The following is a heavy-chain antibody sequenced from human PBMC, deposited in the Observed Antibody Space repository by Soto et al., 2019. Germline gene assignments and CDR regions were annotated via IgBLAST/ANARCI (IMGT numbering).Heavy chain of an antibody. CDR1: GGTFSSYA. V-gene: IGHV1-69*13. CDR2: IIPIFGTA. CDR3: ARAEMVVVAATRYSYGMDV. J-gene: IGHJ6*02. Sequence: SVKVSCKASGGTFSSYAISWVRQAPGQGLEWMGGIIPIFGTANYAQKFQGRVTITADESTSTAYMELSSLRSEDTAVYYCARAEMVVVAATRYSYGMDVWGQGTTVTVSS. D-gene: IGHD2-15*01.